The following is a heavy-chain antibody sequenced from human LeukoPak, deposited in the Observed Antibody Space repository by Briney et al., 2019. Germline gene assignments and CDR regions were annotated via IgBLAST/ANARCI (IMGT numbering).Heavy chain of an antibody. V-gene: IGHV3-23*01. J-gene: IGHJ4*02. CDR3: ARDLPYYFDY. CDR1: GFTFSSYA. Sequence: GGSLRLSCAASGFTFSSYAMSWVRQAPGKGLEWVSAISDGGGTTYYADSVQGRFTISRDNAKNSLYLQMNSLRAEDTAVYYCARDLPYYFDYWGQGTLVTVSS. CDR2: ISDGGGTT.